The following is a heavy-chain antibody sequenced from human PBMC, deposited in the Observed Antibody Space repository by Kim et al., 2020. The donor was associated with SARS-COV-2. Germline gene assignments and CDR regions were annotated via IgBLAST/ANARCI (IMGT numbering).Heavy chain of an antibody. CDR2: MSANNGNT. CDR1: GYTFTSYD. CDR3: ARNPERTGWFDP. J-gene: IGHJ5*02. Sequence: ASVKVSCMASGYTFTSYDINWVRQAPGQGLEWLGWMSANNGNTGHAQKFQGRVTMTRDTSINTAYMELSGLTSEDTAVYYCARNPERTGWFDPWGPGTLV. V-gene: IGHV1-8*01.